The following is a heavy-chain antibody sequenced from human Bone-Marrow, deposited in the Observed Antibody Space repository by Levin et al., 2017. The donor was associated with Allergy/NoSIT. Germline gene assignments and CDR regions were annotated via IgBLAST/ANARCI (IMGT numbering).Heavy chain of an antibody. D-gene: IGHD3-3*02. J-gene: IGHJ5*02. Sequence: GSGPTLVKPTQTLTLTCTFSGFSLSTSGVSVGWIRQPPGKALEWLGLIYWDDDKRYSPSLKSRLTITKDTSKNQVVLTMTNMDPVDTATYYCAHSGHFWSGFFTDNWFDTWGQGTLVTVSS. CDR3: AHSGHFWSGFFTDNWFDT. V-gene: IGHV2-5*02. CDR1: GFSLSTSGVS. CDR2: IYWDDDK.